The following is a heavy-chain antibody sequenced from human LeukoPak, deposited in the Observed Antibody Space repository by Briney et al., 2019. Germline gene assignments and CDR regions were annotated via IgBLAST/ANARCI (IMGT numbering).Heavy chain of an antibody. CDR2: IWGTDDKT. CDR1: GFTFSKYA. D-gene: IGHD2-15*01. Sequence: GGSLRLSCVASGFTFSKYAMSWLRQAPGKGLELVSGIWGTDDKTVYGDAVKGRFTISRDNSKNTLYLQMNSLRADDTGVYYCAKTQGYYDAWGQGALVTVSS. J-gene: IGHJ5*02. V-gene: IGHV3-23*01. CDR3: AKTQGYYDA.